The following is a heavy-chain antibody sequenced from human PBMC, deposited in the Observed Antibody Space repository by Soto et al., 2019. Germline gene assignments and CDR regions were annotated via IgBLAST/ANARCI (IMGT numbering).Heavy chain of an antibody. CDR2: MNPDGGET. CDR1: GYTFTTYD. J-gene: IGHJ3*02. Sequence: GASVKVSFKASGYTFTTYDINWVRQAPGQGLEWVGGMNPDGGETVYAQKFQGRVTMTEDTSTDTTYMELSSLRSEDTAVYYCATGYSYGYTAFDIWGQGTMVTVSS. V-gene: IGHV1-8*01. D-gene: IGHD5-18*01. CDR3: ATGYSYGYTAFDI.